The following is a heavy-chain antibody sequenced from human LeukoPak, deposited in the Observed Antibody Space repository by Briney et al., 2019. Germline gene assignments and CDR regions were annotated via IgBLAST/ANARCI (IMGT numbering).Heavy chain of an antibody. D-gene: IGHD6-19*01. CDR2: ISGSADST. J-gene: IGHJ4*02. CDR1: GFTFSNYA. V-gene: IGHV3-23*01. Sequence: GGSLRLSCAASGFTFSNYAMTWVRQAPGKGLEWVSGISGSADSTYYAESVKGRFTISRDNSKNTLYLQMNSLRAEDTAVYYCVREGEQWLVHAVDYWGQGTLVTVSS. CDR3: VREGEQWLVHAVDY.